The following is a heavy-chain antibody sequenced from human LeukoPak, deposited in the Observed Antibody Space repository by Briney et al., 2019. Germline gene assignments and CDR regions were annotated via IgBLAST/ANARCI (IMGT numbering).Heavy chain of an antibody. CDR3: AKLDIVVVPAAI. Sequence: GGSLRLSCAASGSTVSSHYMIWVRQAPGKGLEWVSVTHSGGKTYYADSVKGRFTISRDNSKNTLYLQMNSLRAEDTAVYYCAKLDIVVVPAAIWGQGTLVTVSS. V-gene: IGHV3-53*01. J-gene: IGHJ4*02. D-gene: IGHD2-2*01. CDR2: THSGGKT. CDR1: GSTVSSHY.